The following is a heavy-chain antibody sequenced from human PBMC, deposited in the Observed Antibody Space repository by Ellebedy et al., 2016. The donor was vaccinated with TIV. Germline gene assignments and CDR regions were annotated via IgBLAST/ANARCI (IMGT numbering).Heavy chain of an antibody. D-gene: IGHD5-18*01. Sequence: SETLSLXCTVSGGSISSFYWSWIRQPPGKGLEWIGYIYYSGSTNYNPSLKSRVTISVDTSKNQFSLKLSSVTAADTAVYYCARGYSYGPIDYWGQGTLVTVSS. V-gene: IGHV4-59*08. J-gene: IGHJ4*02. CDR2: IYYSGST. CDR1: GGSISSFY. CDR3: ARGYSYGPIDY.